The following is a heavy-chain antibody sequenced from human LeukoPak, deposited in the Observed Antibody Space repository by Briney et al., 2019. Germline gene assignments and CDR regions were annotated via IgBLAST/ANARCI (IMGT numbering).Heavy chain of an antibody. CDR1: GFTFSSYA. CDR3: AKVLLMDWDPFDM. V-gene: IGHV3-23*01. J-gene: IGHJ3*02. CDR2: ITGSGVGT. D-gene: IGHD2-2*03. Sequence: GGSLRLSCAASGFTFSSYAMSWVRRAPGQGLEWVSAITGSGVGTYYADSVKGRFTISRDNSKNTLYLQMNSLRAEDTAVYYCAKVLLMDWDPFDMWGQGTLVTVSS.